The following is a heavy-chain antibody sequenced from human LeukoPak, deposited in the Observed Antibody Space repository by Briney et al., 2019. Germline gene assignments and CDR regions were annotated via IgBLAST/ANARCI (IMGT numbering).Heavy chain of an antibody. Sequence: GGSLRLSCAASGFTFSTYTMNWVRQAPGKGLEWVSSISSSSSYIYYADSVKGRFTISRDNAKNSLYLQMNSLRAEDTAVYYCARALRYFDWSLDYWGQGTLVTVSS. CDR3: ARALRYFDWSLDY. V-gene: IGHV3-21*01. J-gene: IGHJ4*02. D-gene: IGHD3-9*01. CDR2: ISSSSSYI. CDR1: GFTFSTYT.